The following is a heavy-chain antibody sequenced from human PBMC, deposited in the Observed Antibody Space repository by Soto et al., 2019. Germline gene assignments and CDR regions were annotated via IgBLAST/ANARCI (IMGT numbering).Heavy chain of an antibody. Sequence: SETLSLTCTVSGGSVSSGSYYWSWIRQPPGKGLEWIGYIYYSGSTNYNPSLKSRVTISVDTSKNQFSLKLSSVTAADTAVYYCARADCSGGSCPYYYYGMDVWGQGTTVTVSS. CDR3: ARADCSGGSCPYYYYGMDV. J-gene: IGHJ6*02. D-gene: IGHD2-15*01. V-gene: IGHV4-61*01. CDR1: GGSVSSGSYY. CDR2: IYYSGST.